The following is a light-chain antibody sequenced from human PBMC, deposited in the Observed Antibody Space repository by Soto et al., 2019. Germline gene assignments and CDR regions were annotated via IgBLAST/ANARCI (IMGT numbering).Light chain of an antibody. Sequence: SYELTQPPSVSVSPGQTASITCSGEKLGRKYTSWYQQKSRQPPVLVIYEDTKRPSGIPERFSGSNSGNTATLTISGTQAVDEADYYCQAWDSSTAVFGGGTKLTVL. CDR3: QAWDSSTAV. CDR2: EDT. CDR1: KLGRKY. V-gene: IGLV3-1*01. J-gene: IGLJ2*01.